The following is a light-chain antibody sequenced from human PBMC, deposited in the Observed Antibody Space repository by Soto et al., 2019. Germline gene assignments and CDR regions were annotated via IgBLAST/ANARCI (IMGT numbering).Light chain of an antibody. CDR3: QNYNSAPFT. CDR2: TAS. Sequence: DIQMTQSPSSLSASVGDRVTITCRASQGSSNYLAWYQQKPGKVPKLLISTASTLQSGVPSRFSGSGSGTDFTLTISILQAEDVATYYSQNYNSAPFTFGSGTKVDI. CDR1: QGSSNY. V-gene: IGKV1-27*01. J-gene: IGKJ3*01.